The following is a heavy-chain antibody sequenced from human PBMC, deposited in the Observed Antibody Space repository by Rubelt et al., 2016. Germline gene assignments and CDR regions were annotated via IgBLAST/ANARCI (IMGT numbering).Heavy chain of an antibody. V-gene: IGHV4-59*11. D-gene: IGHD6-6*01. Sequence: QVLLQESGPGLVKPSETLSLTCSISDSSMNIHSWSWFRRPPGKGLEWIGFVSDSGRTNYNPSLESRVSLSMDRSKAEFYMSLKSGTAADTAVYYGARGDSTSSAGWFDPWGPGTLVTVSS. J-gene: IGHJ5*02. CDR3: ARGDSTSSAGWFDP. CDR2: VSDSGRT. CDR1: DSSMNIHS.